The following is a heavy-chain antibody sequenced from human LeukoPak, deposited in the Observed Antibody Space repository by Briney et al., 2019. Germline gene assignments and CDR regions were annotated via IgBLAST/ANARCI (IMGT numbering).Heavy chain of an antibody. CDR2: IIPIFGTA. CDR1: GYSFTSYW. CDR3: ARGRAIYYDSSGSPAFDY. Sequence: KISCKGSGYSFTSYWIGWVRQAPGQGLEWMGGIIPIFGTANYAQKFQGRVTITTDESTSTAYMELSSLRSEDTAVYYCARGRAIYYDSSGSPAFDYWGQGTLVTVSS. D-gene: IGHD3-22*01. V-gene: IGHV1-69*05. J-gene: IGHJ4*02.